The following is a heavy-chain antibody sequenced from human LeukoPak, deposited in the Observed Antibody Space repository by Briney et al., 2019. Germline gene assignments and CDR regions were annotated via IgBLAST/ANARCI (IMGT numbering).Heavy chain of an antibody. CDR1: GYIFTDYY. CDR2: INPNSGGT. J-gene: IGHJ5*02. V-gene: IGHV1-2*02. CDR3: ASGPPYCTNGVCYTNWFDP. Sequence: ASVKVSCKASGYIFTDYYMHWVRQAPGQGLEWMGWINPNSGGTNYAQKFQGRVTMTRDTSISTAYMELSRLRSDDTAVYYCASGPPYCTNGVCYTNWFDPWGQGTLVTVSS. D-gene: IGHD2-8*01.